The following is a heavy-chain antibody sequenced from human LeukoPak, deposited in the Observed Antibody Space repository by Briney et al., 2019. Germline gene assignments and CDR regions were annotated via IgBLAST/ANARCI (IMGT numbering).Heavy chain of an antibody. CDR2: ISSSSSTI. CDR1: GFTFSGYS. V-gene: IGHV3-48*01. Sequence: GVSLRLSCAASGFTFSGYSMNWVRQAPGKGLEWVSYISSSSSTIYYADSVEGRFTISRDNAKNSLYLQMNSLRAEDTAVYYCARGIQDSSSWPIDYWGQGTLVTVSS. D-gene: IGHD6-13*01. J-gene: IGHJ4*02. CDR3: ARGIQDSSSWPIDY.